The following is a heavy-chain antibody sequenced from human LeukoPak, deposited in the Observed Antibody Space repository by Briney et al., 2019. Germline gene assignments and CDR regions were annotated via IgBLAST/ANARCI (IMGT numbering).Heavy chain of an antibody. J-gene: IGHJ4*02. V-gene: IGHV4-39*07. Sequence: SETLSLTCAVSGASISSSNYYWGWVRQSPGKGLEWIGSICYSGSTYYNPSLKSRVTISVDTSKNQFSLNLSSVTAADTAVYYCARSYGDNSGIVDYWGQGTLVTVSS. CDR2: ICYSGST. D-gene: IGHD4-23*01. CDR1: GASISSSNYY. CDR3: ARSYGDNSGIVDY.